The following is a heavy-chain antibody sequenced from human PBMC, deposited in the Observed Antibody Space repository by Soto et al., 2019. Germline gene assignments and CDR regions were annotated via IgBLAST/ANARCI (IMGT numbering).Heavy chain of an antibody. J-gene: IGHJ6*02. V-gene: IGHV1-58*01. CDR2: IVVGSGNT. CDR1: GFTFTSSA. CDR3: AALIVVVPAPYGMDV. D-gene: IGHD2-21*02. Sequence: SVKVSCKASGFTFTSSAVQWVRQARGQRLEWIGWIVVGSGNTNYAQKFQERVTITRDMSTSTAYMELSSLRSEDTAVYYCAALIVVVPAPYGMDVWGQGTTVTVSS.